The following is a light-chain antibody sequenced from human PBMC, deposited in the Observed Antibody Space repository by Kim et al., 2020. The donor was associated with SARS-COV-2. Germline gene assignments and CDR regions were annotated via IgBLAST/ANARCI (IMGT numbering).Light chain of an antibody. CDR3: QQYNNWTRT. V-gene: IGKV3-15*01. J-gene: IGKJ1*01. CDR2: DAS. Sequence: VSPGERAPLSCSASQNVNDTLAWYQQKPGQAPRLLIYDASTRATCIPARFSGSGSGTDFTLTISSLQSEDFAVYYCQQYNNWTRTFGRGTKVDIK. CDR1: QNVNDT.